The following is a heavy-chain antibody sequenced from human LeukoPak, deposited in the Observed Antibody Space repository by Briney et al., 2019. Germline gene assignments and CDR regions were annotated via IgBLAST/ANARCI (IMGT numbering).Heavy chain of an antibody. CDR1: GFTFSSYG. CDR2: TRYDGSNK. Sequence: GGSLRLSCAASGFTFSSYGMYWVRQAPGKGLEWVAFTRYDGSNKYYADSVKGRFTISRDNSKNTLYLKMNSLRAEDTAVYYCARYYYDSSGQGGWFDYWGQGTLVTVSS. V-gene: IGHV3-30*02. D-gene: IGHD3-22*01. J-gene: IGHJ4*02. CDR3: ARYYYDSSGQGGWFDY.